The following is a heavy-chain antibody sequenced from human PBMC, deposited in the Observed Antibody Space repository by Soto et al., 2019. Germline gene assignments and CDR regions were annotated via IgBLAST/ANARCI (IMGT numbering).Heavy chain of an antibody. Sequence: QVQLVQSGAEVKKPGASVKVSCKASGYTFTNYAMHWVRQAPGQRLEWMGWINAGNGNTKYSQQFQGRVTITRDTPASTAYMELSSLRSEDTAVYYCARSSGYYYLESWGQGTLVTVSS. CDR1: GYTFTNYA. V-gene: IGHV1-3*01. CDR3: ARSSGYYYLES. J-gene: IGHJ4*02. D-gene: IGHD3-22*01. CDR2: INAGNGNT.